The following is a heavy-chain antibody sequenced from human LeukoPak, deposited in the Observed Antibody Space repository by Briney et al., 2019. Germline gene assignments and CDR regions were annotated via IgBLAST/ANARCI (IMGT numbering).Heavy chain of an antibody. J-gene: IGHJ4*02. CDR3: VRGTGY. Sequence: GGSLRLSCSVSGFTFSTYVMHWVRQAPGKGLEYVSAIISNGDNTYYADSMKGRFTISRDNSKNTLYLQMSSLRADDTTVYYCVRGTGYWGQGTLVTVSS. CDR2: IISNGDNT. CDR1: GFTFSTYV. V-gene: IGHV3-64D*06.